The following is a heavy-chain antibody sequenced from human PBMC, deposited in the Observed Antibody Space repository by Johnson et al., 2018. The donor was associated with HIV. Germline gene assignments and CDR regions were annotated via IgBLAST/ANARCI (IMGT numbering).Heavy chain of an antibody. Sequence: VQLVESGGGVVQPGRSLRLSCAASGFTFSSYAMHWVRQAPGKGLEWVAVISYDGSNKYYADSVKGRFTISRDNSKNTLYLQMNSLRAEDTAVYYCARTLGFGTEDAFDIWGQGTMVTVSS. V-gene: IGHV3-30*04. J-gene: IGHJ3*02. D-gene: IGHD3-10*01. CDR1: GFTFSSYA. CDR2: ISYDGSNK. CDR3: ARTLGFGTEDAFDI.